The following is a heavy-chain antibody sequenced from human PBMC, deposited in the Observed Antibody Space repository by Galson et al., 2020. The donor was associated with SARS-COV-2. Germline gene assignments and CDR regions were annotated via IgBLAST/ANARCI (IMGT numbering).Heavy chain of an antibody. CDR2: IYSGGST. J-gene: IGHJ5*02. V-gene: IGHV3-66*02. Sequence: QLGGSLRLSCTASGFTVSRNYMFWVRLAPGKGLEWVSVIYSGGSTAYADSVKGRFTVSRDHSENTLYLQMNSLRSDDTAVYYCARGWWGSGSYGLDPWGQGTLVTVSS. CDR3: ARGWWGSGSYGLDP. D-gene: IGHD3-10*01. CDR1: GFTVSRNY.